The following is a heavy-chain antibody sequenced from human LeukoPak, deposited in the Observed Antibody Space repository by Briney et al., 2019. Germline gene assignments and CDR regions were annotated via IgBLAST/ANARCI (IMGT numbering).Heavy chain of an antibody. D-gene: IGHD6-19*01. CDR2: IYYSGSS. V-gene: IGHV4-59*08. J-gene: IGHJ4*02. CDR1: GGSISSFY. CDR3: ARHRGYSSGLFEY. Sequence: SDTLSLTCTVSGGSISSFYWNWIRQPPGKGLEWLGYIYYSGSSNYNPSLKSRITISVDTSKNQFSPNLSSVTAADTAVYYCARHRGYSSGLFEYWGQGTLVTVSS.